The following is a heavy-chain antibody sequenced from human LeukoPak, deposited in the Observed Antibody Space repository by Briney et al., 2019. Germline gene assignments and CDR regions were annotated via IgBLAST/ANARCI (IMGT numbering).Heavy chain of an antibody. CDR1: GFTFSSYA. V-gene: IGHV3-23*01. Sequence: GGSLRLSCAASGFTFSSYAMSWVRQAPGKRLEWVSAISGSGGSTYYADSVKGRFTISRDNSKNTLYLQMNSLRAEDTAVYYYAKDPFGEFDNWFDPWGQGTLVTVSS. CDR2: ISGSGGST. D-gene: IGHD3-10*01. CDR3: AKDPFGEFDNWFDP. J-gene: IGHJ5*02.